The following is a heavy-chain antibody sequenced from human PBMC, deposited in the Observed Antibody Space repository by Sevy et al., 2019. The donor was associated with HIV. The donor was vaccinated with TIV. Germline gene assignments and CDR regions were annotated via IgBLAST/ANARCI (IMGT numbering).Heavy chain of an antibody. CDR1: GFTFSSYA. V-gene: IGHV3-23*01. Sequence: GGSLRLSCAASGFTFSSYAMSWVRQAPGKGLEWVSAISGSGGSTYYADSVKGRFTISRENSKNTLYLQMNSLRAEDTAVYYCAKTENYYDSSGYYPDAFDIWGQGTMVTVSS. CDR3: AKTENYYDSSGYYPDAFDI. CDR2: ISGSGGST. J-gene: IGHJ3*02. D-gene: IGHD3-22*01.